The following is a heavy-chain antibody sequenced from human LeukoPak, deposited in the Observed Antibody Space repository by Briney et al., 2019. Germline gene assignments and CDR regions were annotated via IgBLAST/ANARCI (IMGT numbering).Heavy chain of an antibody. Sequence: SETLSLTCAVSGGSISSGGYSWSWIRQPPGRGGEWIGYIYHSGSTYYNPSLKSRVTISVDRSKTQFSLKLSSVTAADTAVYYCAREDWNHAFDIWGQGTMVTVSS. CDR1: GGSISSGGYS. CDR2: IYHSGST. CDR3: AREDWNHAFDI. D-gene: IGHD1-1*01. V-gene: IGHV4-30-2*01. J-gene: IGHJ3*02.